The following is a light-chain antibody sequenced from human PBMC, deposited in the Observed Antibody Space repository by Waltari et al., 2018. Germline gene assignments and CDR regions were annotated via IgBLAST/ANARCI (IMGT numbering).Light chain of an antibody. CDR3: LQYDSFWT. V-gene: IGKV1-5*01. J-gene: IGKJ1*01. CDR1: QSVGSW. Sequence: DIHMTQSPYTLSASVGDRVTITCRASQSVGSWLAWYQQKPGKAPDLLIYDASSLDTGVPSXXSGSGSETEXTLTISSLQPDDAATYYXLQYDSFWTFGQGTXVXVK. CDR2: DAS.